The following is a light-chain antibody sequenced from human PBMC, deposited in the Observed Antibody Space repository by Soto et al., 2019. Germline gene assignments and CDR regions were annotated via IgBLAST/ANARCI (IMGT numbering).Light chain of an antibody. CDR1: QSISRL. Sequence: DIEMTQSPSTLSASVGDRVTITCRGSQSISRLLAWHQQKPGKAPKLLIHDAFSLESGVPSRFSGSRSGSESTLTITGPLPDDFATYYGQQYTNYSYTFVQGTKVEIK. J-gene: IGKJ2*01. V-gene: IGKV1-5*01. CDR2: DAF. CDR3: QQYTNYSYT.